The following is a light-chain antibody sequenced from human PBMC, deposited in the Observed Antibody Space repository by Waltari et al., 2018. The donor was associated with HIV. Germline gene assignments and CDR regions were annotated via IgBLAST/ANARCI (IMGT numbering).Light chain of an antibody. V-gene: IGLV2-23*01. CDR2: EGS. J-gene: IGLJ1*01. CDR1: SSDVGSYNL. Sequence: QSALTQPASVSGSPGQSITISCTGTSSDVGSYNLVSCYQQHPGKSPKLRIYEGSKRPSGVSNRLSGSKSCNTASLTISGLQAEDEADYYCCSYAGTSPYVFGTGTKVTVL. CDR3: CSYAGTSPYV.